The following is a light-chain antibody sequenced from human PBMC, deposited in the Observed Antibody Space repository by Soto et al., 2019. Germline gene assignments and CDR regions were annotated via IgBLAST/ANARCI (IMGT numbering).Light chain of an antibody. V-gene: IGKV3-20*01. Sequence: VLTQSPRTLSLSPGERATLSCRASQNVNNIFVAWYQQKPGQAPSLLIYGVSDRATGVPDRFSGSGSGTDFTLTISRLEPEDFAVYYCQAHGDSITFGGGTRVENK. CDR3: QAHGDSIT. J-gene: IGKJ4*01. CDR1: QNVNNIF. CDR2: GVS.